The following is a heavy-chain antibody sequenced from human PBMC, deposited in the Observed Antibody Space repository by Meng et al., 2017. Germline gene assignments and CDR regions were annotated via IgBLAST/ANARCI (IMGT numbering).Heavy chain of an antibody. CDR3: SRYYYDGSGYYFRAFDF. Sequence: ASAKVSCKASGYTFTSYGISWLRQAPGQGREWMGWINPNSGGTNYEQKFQGRVTMTRDTSISTAYMELSKLRSDDTAVYYCSRYYYDGSGYYFRAFDFWGQGTMVTVSS. J-gene: IGHJ3*01. V-gene: IGHV1-2*02. CDR1: GYTFTSYG. CDR2: INPNSGGT. D-gene: IGHD3-22*01.